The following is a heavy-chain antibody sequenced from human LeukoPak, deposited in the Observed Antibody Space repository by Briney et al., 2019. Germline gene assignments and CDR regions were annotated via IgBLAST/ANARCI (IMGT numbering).Heavy chain of an antibody. J-gene: IGHJ4*02. V-gene: IGHV3-66*01. CDR1: GFTVSSNY. CDR3: ARDLMVRGVTVEDY. D-gene: IGHD3-10*01. CDR2: IYSGGST. Sequence: GGSLRLSCAASGFTVSSNYMSWVRQAPGKGLEWVSVIYSGGSTYYADSVKGRFTISRDNSKNTLYLQMNSLRAEDTAVYYCARDLMVRGVTVEDYWGQGTLVTVSS.